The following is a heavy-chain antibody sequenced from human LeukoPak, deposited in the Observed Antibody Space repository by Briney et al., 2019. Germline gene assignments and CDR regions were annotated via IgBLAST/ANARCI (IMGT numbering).Heavy chain of an antibody. V-gene: IGHV3-21*01. J-gene: IGHJ3*01. CDR2: ISSSSSYI. CDR1: GFPFSSYS. D-gene: IGHD4-17*01. CDR3: AREAVTMYAFDF. Sequence: GGSLRLSCAASGFPFSSYSINWVRHAPGKGREWVSSISSSSSYIYYADSVKGRFTISRDNAKNSLYLQMNSLRAEDTAVYYCAREAVTMYAFDFWGQGTMVTVSS.